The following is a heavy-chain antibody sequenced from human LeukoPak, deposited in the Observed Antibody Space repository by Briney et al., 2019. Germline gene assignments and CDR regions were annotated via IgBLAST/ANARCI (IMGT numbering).Heavy chain of an antibody. D-gene: IGHD3-10*01. V-gene: IGHV4-4*07. CDR1: GGSISNYY. CDR2: IYASGST. J-gene: IGHJ4*02. Sequence: PSETLSLTCTVSGGSISNYYWSWFRQPAGMGLEWIGRIYASGSTNYNPSLKSRVTMSVDTSNNQFSLNLSSVTAADTAVYYCARTSARGAQFDYWGQGTLVTVSS. CDR3: ARTSARGAQFDY.